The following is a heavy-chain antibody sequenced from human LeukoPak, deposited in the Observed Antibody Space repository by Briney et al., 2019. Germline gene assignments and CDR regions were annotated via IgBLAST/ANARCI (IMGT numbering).Heavy chain of an antibody. J-gene: IGHJ4*02. Sequence: GGSLRLSCAASGFTFSSYGMSWVRQAPGKGLEGVSAINGSGGSTYYADSVKGRFTISRDNSKNTLYLQMNSLRAEDTAVYCCAKGGIVVVPAAMQDYWGQGTLVTVSS. D-gene: IGHD2-2*01. CDR2: INGSGGST. CDR1: GFTFSSYG. CDR3: AKGGIVVVPAAMQDY. V-gene: IGHV3-23*01.